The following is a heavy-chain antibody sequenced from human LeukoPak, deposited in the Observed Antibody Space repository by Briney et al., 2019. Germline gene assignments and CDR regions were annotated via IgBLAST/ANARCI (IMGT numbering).Heavy chain of an antibody. Sequence: SETLSLTCTVSGGSISSGGYYWSWIRQHPGKGLEWIGYIYYSGSTYYNPSLKSRVTISVDTSKNQFSLKLSSVTAADTAVYYCARGSYSYYFDYWGQGTLVTVSS. V-gene: IGHV4-31*03. CDR2: IYYSGST. D-gene: IGHD5-12*01. J-gene: IGHJ4*02. CDR3: ARGSYSYYFDY. CDR1: GGSISSGGYY.